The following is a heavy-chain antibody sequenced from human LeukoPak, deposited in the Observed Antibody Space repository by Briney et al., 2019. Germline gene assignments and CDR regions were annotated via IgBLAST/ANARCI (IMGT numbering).Heavy chain of an antibody. J-gene: IGHJ4*02. CDR2: ISYDGSNK. D-gene: IGHD5-18*01. Sequence: GGSLRLSCAASGSTFSSYGMHWVRQAPGKGLEWVAVISYDGSNKYYADSVKGRFTISRDNSKNTLYLQMNSLRAEDTAVYYCATRVDTAMVIDYWGQGTLVTVSS. CDR1: GSTFSSYG. CDR3: ATRVDTAMVIDY. V-gene: IGHV3-30*03.